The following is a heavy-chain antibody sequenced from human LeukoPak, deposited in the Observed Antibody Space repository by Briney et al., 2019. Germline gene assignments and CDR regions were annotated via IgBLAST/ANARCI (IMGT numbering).Heavy chain of an antibody. Sequence: SETLSLTRAVYGGSFSGYYWSWIRQPPGKGLEWIGEINHSGSTNYNPSLKSRVTISVDTSKNQFSLKLSSVTAADTAVYYCASSPIYYDILTGYYYFDYWGQETLVTVSS. CDR2: INHSGST. CDR1: GGSFSGYY. D-gene: IGHD3-9*01. V-gene: IGHV4-34*01. CDR3: ASSPIYYDILTGYYYFDY. J-gene: IGHJ4*02.